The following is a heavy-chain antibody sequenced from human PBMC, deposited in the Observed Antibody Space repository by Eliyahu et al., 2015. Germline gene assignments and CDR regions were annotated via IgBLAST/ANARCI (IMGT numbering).Heavy chain of an antibody. CDR3: ARAQPWFGELEGDWFDP. J-gene: IGHJ5*02. CDR2: IYYSGST. CDR1: GGSISRGGYY. Sequence: QVQLQESGPGLVKPSQTLSLTCTVSGGSISRGGYYWSWIRQHPGKGLEWIGYIYYSGSTYYNPSLKSRVTISVDTSKNQFSLKLSSVTAADTAVYYCARAQPWFGELEGDWFDPWGQGTLVTVSS. V-gene: IGHV4-31*03. D-gene: IGHD3-10*01.